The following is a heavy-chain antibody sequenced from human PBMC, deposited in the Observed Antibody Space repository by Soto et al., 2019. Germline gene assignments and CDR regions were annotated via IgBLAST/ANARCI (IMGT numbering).Heavy chain of an antibody. CDR1: GYTFTSYD. D-gene: IGHD2-8*01. Sequence: ASVPVSYQPSGYTFTSYDIHWVRQPTGHGVEWVGWMNPNSGNTGYAQKFQCRVTMTKNTSISTAYMELSSLRSEVTAVYYCERIRPPYCTNGVCYVGYYYYYGMDVWGQGTTVTVSS. J-gene: IGHJ6*02. CDR3: ERIRPPYCTNGVCYVGYYYYYGMDV. CDR2: MNPNSGNT. V-gene: IGHV1-8*01.